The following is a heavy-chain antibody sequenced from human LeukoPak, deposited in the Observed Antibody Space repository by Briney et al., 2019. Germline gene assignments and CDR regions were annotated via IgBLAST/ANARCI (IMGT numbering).Heavy chain of an antibody. V-gene: IGHV4-4*02. CDR1: GGSISSSNW. D-gene: IGHD3-10*01. CDR3: ASYRITMVLGVNRWFDP. J-gene: IGHJ5*02. CDR2: IYHSGST. Sequence: SETLSLTCAVSGGSISSSNWWSWVRQPPGKGLEWIGEIYHSGSTNYNPSLKSRVTISVDKSKNQFSLKLSSVTAADTAVYYCASYRITMVLGVNRWFDPWGQGTLVTVSS.